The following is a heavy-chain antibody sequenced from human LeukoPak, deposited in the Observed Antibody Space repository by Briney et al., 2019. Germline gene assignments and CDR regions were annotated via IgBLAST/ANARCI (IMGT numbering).Heavy chain of an antibody. CDR1: GFTFSSYG. CDR3: ARDGGLVSFDY. D-gene: IGHD3-3*01. V-gene: IGHV3-48*01. Sequence: HAGGSLRLSCAASGFTFSSYGMTWVRQSPVKGLEWVSYISSSSRTIYYPDSVKGRFTISRDNAKNSLYLQMTSLRAEDTAVYYCARDGGLVSFDYWGQGTLVTVSS. J-gene: IGHJ4*02. CDR2: ISSSSRTI.